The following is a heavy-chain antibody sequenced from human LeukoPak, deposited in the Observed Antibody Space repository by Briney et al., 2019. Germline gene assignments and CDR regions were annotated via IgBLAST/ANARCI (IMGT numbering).Heavy chain of an antibody. V-gene: IGHV4-4*09. D-gene: IGHD3-22*01. CDR1: GGSISSYY. CDR2: IYTSGST. Sequence: SETLALTCTVSGGSISSYYWSWIRQPPGKGLEWIGYIYTSGSTNYNASLKSRVTISVDTSKDQFSLKLSSVTAADTAVYYCARHKYYYDSSGYYLPYYYYYYMDVWGKGTTVTVSS. J-gene: IGHJ6*03. CDR3: ARHKYYYDSSGYYLPYYYYYYMDV.